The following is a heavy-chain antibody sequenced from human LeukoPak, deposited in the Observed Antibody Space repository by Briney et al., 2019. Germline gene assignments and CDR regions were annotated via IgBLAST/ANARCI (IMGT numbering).Heavy chain of an antibody. CDR3: AKEDIVVVPAAPDDAFDI. D-gene: IGHD2-2*01. V-gene: IGHV3-30*02. CDR2: IRYDGSNK. CDR1: GFTFSSYG. Sequence: GGSLRLSCAASGFTFSSYGMHWVHQAPGKGLEWVAFIRYDGSNKYYADSVKGRFTISRDNSKNTLYLQMNSLRAEDTAVYYCAKEDIVVVPAAPDDAFDIWGQGTMVTVSS. J-gene: IGHJ3*02.